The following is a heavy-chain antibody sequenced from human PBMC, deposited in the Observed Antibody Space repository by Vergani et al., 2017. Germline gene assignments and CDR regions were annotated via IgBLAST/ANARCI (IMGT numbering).Heavy chain of an antibody. CDR1: GYTFTGYY. CDR2: INPNSGGT. Sequence: QVQLVQSGAEVKKPGASVSVSCKASGYTFTGYYMHWVRQAPGQGLEWMGWINPNSGGTYYAQKFQGRVTMTRDTSISTAYMELSRLRSDDPAMYYCAAEGMVRGVIIDGMDVWGQGTTVTVSS. V-gene: IGHV1-2*02. J-gene: IGHJ6*02. D-gene: IGHD3-10*01. CDR3: AAEGMVRGVIIDGMDV.